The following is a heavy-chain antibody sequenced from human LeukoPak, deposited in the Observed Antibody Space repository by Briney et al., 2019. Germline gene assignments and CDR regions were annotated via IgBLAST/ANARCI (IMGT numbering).Heavy chain of an antibody. V-gene: IGHV4-39*07. CDR2: VYYSGST. J-gene: IGHJ5*02. Sequence: PSETLSLTCTVSGGSISSSNYYWGWIRQPPGKGLEWIGNVYYSGSTYYNPSLKSRVAISVDTSKNQFSLKLSSVTAADTAVYYCARDHTRYYGSGSYGVWFGPWGQGTLVTVSS. CDR1: GGSISSSNYY. CDR3: ARDHTRYYGSGSYGVWFGP. D-gene: IGHD3-10*01.